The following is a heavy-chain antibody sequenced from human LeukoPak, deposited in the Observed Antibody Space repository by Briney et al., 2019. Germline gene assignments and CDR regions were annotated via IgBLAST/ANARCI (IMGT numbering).Heavy chain of an antibody. V-gene: IGHV1-2*02. CDR1: GYTFRGNY. Sequence: ASVKISCKASGYTFRGNYIHWLRQAPGQGLEWMGWIDANNGDTKSAQKFQGRVTMSRDTSISTAYMDLSSLSPDDAAVYYCARDPSSVTLYFFNYWGQGTLVTVSS. J-gene: IGHJ4*02. D-gene: IGHD4-11*01. CDR3: ARDPSSVTLYFFNY. CDR2: IDANNGDT.